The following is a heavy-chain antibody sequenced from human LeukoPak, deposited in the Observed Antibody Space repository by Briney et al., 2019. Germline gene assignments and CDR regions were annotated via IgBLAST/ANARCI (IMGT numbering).Heavy chain of an antibody. CDR1: GYTFTGYY. Sequence: GASVKVSCKASGYTFTGYYMHWVRQAPGQGLEWMGWINPNSGGTNYAQKFQGRVTMTRDTSISTAYMELSRLRSDDTAVYYCARGLRAYYYDSSGSPRVCNWFDPWGQGTLVTVSS. J-gene: IGHJ5*02. D-gene: IGHD3-22*01. CDR3: ARGLRAYYYDSSGSPRVCNWFDP. V-gene: IGHV1-2*02. CDR2: INPNSGGT.